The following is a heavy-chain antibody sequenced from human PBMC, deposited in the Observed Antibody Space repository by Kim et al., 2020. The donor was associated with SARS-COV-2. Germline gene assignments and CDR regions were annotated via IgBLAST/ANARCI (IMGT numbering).Heavy chain of an antibody. CDR1: GFTFSSYS. J-gene: IGHJ4*02. D-gene: IGHD3-22*01. CDR3: ARARGGIVVAPGY. V-gene: IGHV3-21*01. Sequence: GGSLRLSCAASGFTFSSYSMNWVRQAPGKGLEWVSSISSSSSYIYYADSVKGRFTISRDNAKNSLYLQMNSLRAEDTAVYYCARARGGIVVAPGYWGQGTLVTVSS. CDR2: ISSSSSYI.